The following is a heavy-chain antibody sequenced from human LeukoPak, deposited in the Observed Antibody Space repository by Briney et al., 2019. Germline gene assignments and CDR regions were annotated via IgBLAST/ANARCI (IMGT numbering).Heavy chain of an antibody. CDR3: ARVALYYDFWSAQSRPNWFDP. D-gene: IGHD3-3*01. V-gene: IGHV4-31*03. CDR2: TYYSGST. Sequence: SETLSLTCTVSGGSISSGGYYWSWIRQHPGKGLEWIGYTYYSGSTYYNPSLKSRVTISVDTSKNQFSLKLSSVTAADTAVYYCARVALYYDFWSAQSRPNWFDPWGQGTLVTVSS. J-gene: IGHJ5*02. CDR1: GGSISSGGYY.